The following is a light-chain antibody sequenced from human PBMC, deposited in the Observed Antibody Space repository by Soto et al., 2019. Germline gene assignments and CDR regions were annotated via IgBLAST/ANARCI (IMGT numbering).Light chain of an antibody. V-gene: IGKV3-15*01. CDR2: DTS. CDR3: QQYNNWPPLT. Sequence: EIVMTQSPATLSVSPGERATLSCRASQSVSSNLAWYQQKPGQAPRPLIYDTSTRATVIPARFSGSGSGTDFTLTISSLQAEDFAVYYCQQYNNWPPLTLGGGTKGDIK. J-gene: IGKJ4*01. CDR1: QSVSSN.